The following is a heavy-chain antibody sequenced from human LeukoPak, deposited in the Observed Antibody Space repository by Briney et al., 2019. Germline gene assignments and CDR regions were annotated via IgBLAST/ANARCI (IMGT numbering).Heavy chain of an antibody. Sequence: GGSLRLSCAASGFTFSSYWMTWVRQAPGKGLEWVANIKPDGSEKSYVDSVRGRFTISRDNAKNSLYLQMNSLRAEDTAVYYCARSLTGVTSYWGQGTLVTVSS. CDR1: GFTFSSYW. V-gene: IGHV3-7*01. J-gene: IGHJ4*02. D-gene: IGHD7-27*01. CDR2: IKPDGSEK. CDR3: ARSLTGVTSY.